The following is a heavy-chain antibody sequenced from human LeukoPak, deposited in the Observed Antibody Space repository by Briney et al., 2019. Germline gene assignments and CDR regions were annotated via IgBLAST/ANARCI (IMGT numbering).Heavy chain of an antibody. CDR1: GGSITTSDNY. Sequence: SETLSLTCIVSGGSITTSDNYWGWIRQPPGKGLEWIGAVHNSESIYYNPSLKRRVTMSIDRSTNRFSLKLSSVTAEDTAVYYCARDVRDSSHYSLRIFGYWGQGNLVTVSS. V-gene: IGHV4-39*07. J-gene: IGHJ4*02. CDR3: ARDVRDSSHYSLRIFGY. CDR2: VHNSESI. D-gene: IGHD3-22*01.